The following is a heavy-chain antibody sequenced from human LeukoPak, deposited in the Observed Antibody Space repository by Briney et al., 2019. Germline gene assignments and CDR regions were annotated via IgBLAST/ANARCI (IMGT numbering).Heavy chain of an antibody. Sequence: SETLSLTCTVSGGSISSYYWSWIRQPAGKGLEWIGSIYYSGSTYYNPSLKSRVTISVDTSKNQFSLKLSSVTAADTAVYYCARGSYFPYSREAFDIWGQGTMVTASS. D-gene: IGHD2-21*01. CDR2: IYYSGST. J-gene: IGHJ3*02. CDR3: ARGSYFPYSREAFDI. V-gene: IGHV4-4*07. CDR1: GGSISSYY.